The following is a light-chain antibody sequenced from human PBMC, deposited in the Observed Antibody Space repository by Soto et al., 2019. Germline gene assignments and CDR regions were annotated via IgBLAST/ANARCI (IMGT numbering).Light chain of an antibody. CDR2: GSY. V-gene: IGKV3-15*01. CDR1: ESVRTN. Sequence: EIVMTQSPATLSVSPGERVSLLCRASESVRTNLAWYQQKPGQAPRLLIYGSYTRATGVPARFSGTGSGTEFTLTISSLQSEDSAVYYCQQHYNWPPLTFGGGTKLEIK. CDR3: QQHYNWPPLT. J-gene: IGKJ4*01.